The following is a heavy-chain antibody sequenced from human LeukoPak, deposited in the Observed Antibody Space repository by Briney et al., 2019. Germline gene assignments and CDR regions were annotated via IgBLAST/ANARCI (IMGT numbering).Heavy chain of an antibody. CDR1: GFTFDDYA. CDR2: ISWNSGSI. V-gene: IGHV3-9*01. Sequence: GRSLRLSCAASGFTFDDYAMHWVRQAPGKGLDWVSGISWNSGSIGYADSVKGRFTISRDNAKNSLYLQMNSLRAEDTALYYCAKDRAYSSSHFDYWGQGTLVTVSS. D-gene: IGHD6-13*01. J-gene: IGHJ4*02. CDR3: AKDRAYSSSHFDY.